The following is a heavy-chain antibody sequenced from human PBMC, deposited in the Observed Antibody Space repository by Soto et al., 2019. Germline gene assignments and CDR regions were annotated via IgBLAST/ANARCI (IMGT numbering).Heavy chain of an antibody. Sequence: SETLSLTCIVSGESISGTIYYWGWIRQPPGKGLEWIGSIYYSGSTYYNPSLKSRVTISVDTSKNHFSLKLTSVTATDTAVYYCVRQGFGALHGLVDVWGQGTTVTVSS. CDR2: IYYSGST. CDR1: GESISGTIYY. J-gene: IGHJ6*02. CDR3: VRQGFGALHGLVDV. D-gene: IGHD3-10*01. V-gene: IGHV4-39*01.